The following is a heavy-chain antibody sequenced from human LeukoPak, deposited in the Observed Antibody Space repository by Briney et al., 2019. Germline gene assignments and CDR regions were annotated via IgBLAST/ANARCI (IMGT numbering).Heavy chain of an antibody. D-gene: IGHD1-26*01. CDR3: AKEYSGSFSPFPSYFDY. Sequence: RPGGSLRLSCAASGFTFDDYGMSWVRQAPGKGLEWVSGINWNGGSTGYADSVKGRFTISRDNSKNTLYLQMNSLRADDTAVYYCAKEYSGSFSPFPSYFDYWGQGTLVTVSS. J-gene: IGHJ4*02. CDR2: INWNGGST. V-gene: IGHV3-20*04. CDR1: GFTFDDYG.